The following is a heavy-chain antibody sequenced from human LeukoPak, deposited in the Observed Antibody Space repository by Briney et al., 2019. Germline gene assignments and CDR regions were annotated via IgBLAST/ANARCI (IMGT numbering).Heavy chain of an antibody. CDR2: ISSSSSYI. J-gene: IGHJ4*02. D-gene: IGHD2-2*01. Sequence: GGSLRLSCAASGFTFSSYSMNWVRQAPGKGLEWVSSISSSSSYIYYADSVKGRFTISRDNAKNSLYLQMNSLRAEDTAVYYCARSVGETGIVVVLAAIFDYWGQGTLVTVSS. V-gene: IGHV3-21*01. CDR3: ARSVGETGIVVVLAAIFDY. CDR1: GFTFSSYS.